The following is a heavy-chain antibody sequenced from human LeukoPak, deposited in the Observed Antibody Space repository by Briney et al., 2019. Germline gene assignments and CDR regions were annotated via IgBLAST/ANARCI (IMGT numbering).Heavy chain of an antibody. V-gene: IGHV1-69*13. CDR2: IIPIFGTA. Sequence: GASVKVSCKASGYTFTSYGISWVRQAPGQGLEWMGGIIPIFGTANYAQKFQGRVTITADESTSTAYMELSSLRSEDTAVYYCARDSPDIVATPLGYWGQGTLVTVSS. CDR1: GYTFTSYG. J-gene: IGHJ4*02. CDR3: ARDSPDIVATPLGY. D-gene: IGHD5-12*01.